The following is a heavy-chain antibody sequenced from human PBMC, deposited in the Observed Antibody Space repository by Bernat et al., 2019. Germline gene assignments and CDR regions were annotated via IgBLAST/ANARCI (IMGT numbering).Heavy chain of an antibody. CDR1: GFTFSSYG. Sequence: QVQLVESGGGVVQPGRSLRLSCAASGFTFSSYGMHWVRQAPGKGLEWVAVISYDGSNKYYADSVKGRFTISRDNSKNTLYLQMNSLRAEDTAVYCCAKDGVGAIDYWGQGTLVTVSS. V-gene: IGHV3-30*18. CDR2: ISYDGSNK. CDR3: AKDGVGAIDY. D-gene: IGHD1-26*01. J-gene: IGHJ4*02.